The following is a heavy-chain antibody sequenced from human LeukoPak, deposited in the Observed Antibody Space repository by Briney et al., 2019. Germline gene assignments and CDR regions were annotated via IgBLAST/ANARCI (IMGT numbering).Heavy chain of an antibody. J-gene: IGHJ4*02. CDR1: GFTFSNYW. V-gene: IGHV3-7*01. CDR3: TRMLLRESSGYRPPEY. D-gene: IGHD3-22*01. Sequence: GGSLRLSCATSGFTFSNYWMSWVRQAAGKGLQWVAKIKEGGSEKKYVDSLKGRCTISRDNAEKAVHLEMNSLRAEDPAVYYCTRMLLRESSGYRPPEYWGQGPLVTVSS. CDR2: IKEGGSEK.